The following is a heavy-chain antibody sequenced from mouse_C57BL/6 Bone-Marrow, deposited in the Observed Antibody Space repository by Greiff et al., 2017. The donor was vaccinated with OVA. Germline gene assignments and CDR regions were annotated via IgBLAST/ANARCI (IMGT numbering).Heavy chain of an antibody. CDR2: INPNYGTT. V-gene: IGHV1-39*01. D-gene: IGHD1-1*01. CDR1: GYSFTDYN. CDR3: AFYYGSSYRYFDV. J-gene: IGHJ1*03. Sequence: EVQLQQPGTELVKPGASVKLSCKASGYSFTDYNMNWVKQSNGKSLEWIGVINPNYGTTSYNQKFKGKATLTVDQSSSTAYMQLNSLTSEDSAVYYCAFYYGSSYRYFDVWGTGTTVTVSS.